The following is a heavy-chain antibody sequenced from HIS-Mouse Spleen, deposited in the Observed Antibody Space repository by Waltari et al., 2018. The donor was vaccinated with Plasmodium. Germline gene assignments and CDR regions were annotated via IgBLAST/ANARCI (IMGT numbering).Heavy chain of an antibody. D-gene: IGHD3-3*01. CDR2: INHSGST. CDR3: ARVTSSGVYWYFDL. CDR1: GGSFRGYY. V-gene: IGHV4-34*01. Sequence: QVQLQQWGAGLLKPSETLSLTCAVYGGSFRGYYWSWIRQPPGKGLEWIGEINHSGSTNYNPSLKSRVTISVDTSKNRFSLKLSSVTAADTAVYYCARVTSSGVYWYFDLWGRGTLVTVSS. J-gene: IGHJ2*01.